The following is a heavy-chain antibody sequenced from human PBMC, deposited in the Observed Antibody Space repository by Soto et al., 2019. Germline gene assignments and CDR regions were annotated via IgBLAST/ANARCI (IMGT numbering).Heavy chain of an antibody. Sequence: SVKVSCKASGATFSSYAISWVRQAPGQGLEWMGGIIPIYGTASYAQKFQGRVTITADEFTSTAYMELSSLRSEDTAVYYRARYVEIGGTIFGVPDQLYYGIEFWR. CDR2: IIPIYGTA. CDR3: ARYVEIGGTIFGVPDQLYYGIEF. V-gene: IGHV1-69*13. D-gene: IGHD3-3*01. CDR1: GATFSSYA. J-gene: IGHJ6*02.